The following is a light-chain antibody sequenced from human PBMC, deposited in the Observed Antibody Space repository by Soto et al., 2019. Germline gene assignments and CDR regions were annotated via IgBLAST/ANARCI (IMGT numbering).Light chain of an antibody. Sequence: DIQMTQYPSTLSASVGDRVTITCRASQSISSRLAWYQQKPGKAPKLLISGASSLQSGVPSRFSGSGSGTEFTLTISSLHPDDFATYYCQQYNSYSTFGQGTLLEI. CDR1: QSISSR. CDR2: GAS. J-gene: IGKJ5*01. CDR3: QQYNSYST. V-gene: IGKV1-5*01.